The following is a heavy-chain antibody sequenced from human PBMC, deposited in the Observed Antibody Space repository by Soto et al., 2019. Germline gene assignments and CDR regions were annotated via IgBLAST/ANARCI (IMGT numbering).Heavy chain of an antibody. V-gene: IGHV4-59*08. CDR3: GGQGFGPLHGLVDV. CDR1: GGSISSYY. J-gene: IGHJ6*02. CDR2: VHHSCGP. D-gene: IGHD3-10*01. Sequence: QVQLQESGPGLVKPSETLSLSCTVSGGSISSYYWSWIRQPPGKGLEWIGYVHHSCGPTYNPSLQSRAALALDASRSLCSVSLSPVPATSTAVYYCGGQGFGPLHGLVDVCGQGTTVTVSS.